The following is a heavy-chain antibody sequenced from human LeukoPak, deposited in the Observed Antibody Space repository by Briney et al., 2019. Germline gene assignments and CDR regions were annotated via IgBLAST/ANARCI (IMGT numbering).Heavy chain of an antibody. Sequence: PSETLSLTCSVSGGSITNFFWTWIRQPAGTGLEYIGRIYASGSIDYNPSLKSRVTMSVDTSNNQFSLNLTSVTAADTALYFCARSARFNYFYMDVWGKGTSVTVSS. CDR1: GGSITNFF. CDR3: ARSARFNYFYMDV. V-gene: IGHV4-4*07. J-gene: IGHJ6*03. D-gene: IGHD2-15*01. CDR2: IYASGSI.